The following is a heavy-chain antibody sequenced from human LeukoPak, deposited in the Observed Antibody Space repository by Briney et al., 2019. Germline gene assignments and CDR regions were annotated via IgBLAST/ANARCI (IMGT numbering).Heavy chain of an antibody. V-gene: IGHV3-30*03. CDR3: ARGPFSGSEGGGFDY. CDR1: GFTFSSYG. J-gene: IGHJ4*02. Sequence: GGSLRLSCAASGFTFSSYGMHWVRQAPCKGLEWVAAISYDGSNKYYADSVKGRFTISRDNSKNTLYLQMNSLRAEDTAVYYCARGPFSGSEGGGFDYWAREPWSPSP. D-gene: IGHD3-22*01. CDR2: ISYDGSNK.